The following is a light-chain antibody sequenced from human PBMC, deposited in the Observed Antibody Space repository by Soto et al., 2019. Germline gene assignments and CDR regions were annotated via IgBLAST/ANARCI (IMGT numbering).Light chain of an antibody. CDR2: NTS. V-gene: IGKV3-20*01. J-gene: IGKJ3*01. CDR1: QSVSIK. CDR3: QHYGGSFI. Sequence: EIVMTQSPATLSVSPGERATLSCRASQSVSIKIVWYQRKFGQAPRLLIYNTSSRATCIPDRFSGSGSGTDFTLSISRLEPEDFAVYYCQHYGGSFIFGPGTKVDIK.